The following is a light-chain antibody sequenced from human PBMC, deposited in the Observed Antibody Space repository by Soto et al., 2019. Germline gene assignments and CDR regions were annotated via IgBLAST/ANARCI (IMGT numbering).Light chain of an antibody. CDR2: GAS. Sequence: EIVVTQSPGTLSLSPGERATLSCRASQSVNSIYLAWYQQKPGQAPRLLIYGASIRATGIPDRFSGSGSGTDFTLTISRLEPEDFAVYYCQQYTRSPLTFGGGTKVEIK. CDR1: QSVNSIY. V-gene: IGKV3-20*01. J-gene: IGKJ4*01. CDR3: QQYTRSPLT.